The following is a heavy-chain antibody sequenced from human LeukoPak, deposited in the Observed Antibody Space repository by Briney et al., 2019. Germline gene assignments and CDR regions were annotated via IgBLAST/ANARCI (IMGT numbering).Heavy chain of an antibody. D-gene: IGHD5-18*01. CDR1: GFTFSSYR. CDR3: AKDREYNYGHASDN. J-gene: IGHJ4*02. CDR2: ISSSSSTI. V-gene: IGHV3-48*01. Sequence: GGSLRLSCAVSGFTFSSYRMNWVRQAPGKGLEWVSYISSSSSTIYYADSVKGRFTISRDNSKNTLYLQLNSLRAEDTAVYYCAKDREYNYGHASDNWGQGTLVTVSS.